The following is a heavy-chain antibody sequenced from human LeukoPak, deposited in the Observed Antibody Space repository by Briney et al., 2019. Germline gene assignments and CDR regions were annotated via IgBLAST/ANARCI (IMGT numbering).Heavy chain of an antibody. V-gene: IGHV6-1*01. D-gene: IGHD3-22*01. CDR1: GDSVSSNSAS. Sequence: SQTLSLTCAISGDSVSSNSASWNWIRQSPSRGLEWLGGTCYRSKWRNDYAVSVKSRITISPDTSKNQFSLQLNSVTPEDTAVYYCARGTGDSCKDWGLGTLVTVSS. J-gene: IGHJ4*02. CDR3: ARGTGDSCKD. CDR2: TCYRSKWRN.